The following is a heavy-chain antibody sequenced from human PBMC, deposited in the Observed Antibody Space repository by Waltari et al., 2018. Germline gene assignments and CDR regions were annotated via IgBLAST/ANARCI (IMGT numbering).Heavy chain of an antibody. D-gene: IGHD5-12*01. Sequence: QVQLVQSGAEVKKPGSSVKVSCKASGGTFSSYAIRWVRQAPGQGLEWMGGIIPIFGTANYAQKFQGRVTITADESTSTAYMELSSLRSEDTAVYYCARGRGYPLVFDYYYGMDVWGQGTTVTVSS. CDR1: GGTFSSYA. CDR3: ARGRGYPLVFDYYYGMDV. J-gene: IGHJ6*02. CDR2: IIPIFGTA. V-gene: IGHV1-69*01.